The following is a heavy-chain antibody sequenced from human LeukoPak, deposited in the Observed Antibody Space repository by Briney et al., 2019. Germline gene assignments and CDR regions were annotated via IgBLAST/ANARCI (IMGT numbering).Heavy chain of an antibody. Sequence: PGGSLRLSCAASGFTFSTSWMSWVRQAPGKGLEWVANMIYDGRLIYYVDFVKGRLTISRDNAKNSLYLQMNSLRAEDTAVYYCARDPSYGALDYWGQGTLVTVSS. CDR1: GFTFSTSW. D-gene: IGHD4-17*01. CDR2: MIYDGRLI. J-gene: IGHJ4*02. CDR3: ARDPSYGALDY. V-gene: IGHV3-7*01.